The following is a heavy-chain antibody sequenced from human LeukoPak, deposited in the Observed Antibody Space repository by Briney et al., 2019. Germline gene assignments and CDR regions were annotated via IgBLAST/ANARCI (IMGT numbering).Heavy chain of an antibody. V-gene: IGHV4-34*01. CDR3: ARGLNYDILTGYFDY. CDR2: INHSGST. J-gene: IGHJ4*02. Sequence: SETLSLTCVVYGGSFSGYYWSWIRQPPGKGLEWIGEINHSGSTNYNPSLKSRVTISVDTSKNQFSLKLSSVTAADTAVYYCARGLNYDILTGYFDYWGQGTLVTVSS. D-gene: IGHD3-9*01. CDR1: GGSFSGYY.